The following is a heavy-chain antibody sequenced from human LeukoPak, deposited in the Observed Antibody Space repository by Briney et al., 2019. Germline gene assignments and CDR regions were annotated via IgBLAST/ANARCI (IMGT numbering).Heavy chain of an antibody. CDR2: ISGGSSIK. D-gene: IGHD4-23*01. Sequence: GGSLRLSCAASGFTFSSFSMNWVRQAPGKGLEWVSYISGGSSIKCYADSVKGRFTISRDNAKNSLYLQINSLRDDDTAVYYCARVRGNGWYFDLWGRGTLVTVSS. J-gene: IGHJ2*01. CDR1: GFTFSSFS. CDR3: ARVRGNGWYFDL. V-gene: IGHV3-48*02.